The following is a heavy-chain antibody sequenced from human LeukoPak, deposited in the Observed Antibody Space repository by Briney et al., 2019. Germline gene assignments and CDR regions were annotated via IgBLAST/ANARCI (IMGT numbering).Heavy chain of an antibody. CDR1: GFTFSSCG. Sequence: GRSLRLSCAASGFTFSSCGMHWVRQAPGKGLEWVAVISYDGSNKYYADSVKGRFTISRDNSKNTLYLQMNSLRAEGTAVYYCASSMVTANFDYWGQGTLVTVSS. J-gene: IGHJ4*02. V-gene: IGHV3-30*03. CDR2: ISYDGSNK. CDR3: ASSMVTANFDY. D-gene: IGHD2-21*02.